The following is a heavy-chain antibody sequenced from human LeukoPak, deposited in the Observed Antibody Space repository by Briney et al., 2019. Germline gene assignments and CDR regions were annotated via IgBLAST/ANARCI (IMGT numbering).Heavy chain of an antibody. J-gene: IGHJ5*02. CDR3: ARGTSPFDP. CDR1: GFTFSTYS. Sequence: PGGSLRLSCAASGFTFSTYSMDWVRQAPGKGLEWVSSISSGSSYIYYGDSVKGRFTISRDNAKNSLYLQMNSLRDEDTAVYYCARGTSPFDPWGRGTLVTVSS. V-gene: IGHV3-21*01. CDR2: ISSGSSYI.